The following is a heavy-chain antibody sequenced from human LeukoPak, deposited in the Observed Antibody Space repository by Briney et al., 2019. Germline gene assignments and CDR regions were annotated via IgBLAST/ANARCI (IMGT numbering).Heavy chain of an antibody. CDR3: AGHPTKDERRRIAARQLDY. J-gene: IGHJ4*02. CDR1: GGSISSGSYY. D-gene: IGHD6-6*01. V-gene: IGHV4-61*02. Sequence: ASQTLSLTCTVSGGSISSGSYYWSWIRQPAGKGLEWIGRIYTSGSTNYNPSLKGRVTISVDTSKNQFSLKLSSVTAADTAVYYCAGHPTKDERRRIAARQLDYWGQGTLVTVSS. CDR2: IYTSGST.